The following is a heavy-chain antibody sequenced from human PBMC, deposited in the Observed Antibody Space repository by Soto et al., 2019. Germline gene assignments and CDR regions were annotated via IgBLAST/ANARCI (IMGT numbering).Heavy chain of an antibody. Sequence: ASVKVSCKASGYTFTGYYMRWVRQAPGQGLEWMGWINPNSGGTNYAQKFQGWVTMTRDTSISTAYMELSRLRSDDTAVYYCARDLVAGQYYFDYWGQGTLVTVSS. CDR1: GYTFTGYY. J-gene: IGHJ4*02. D-gene: IGHD6-19*01. CDR2: INPNSGGT. CDR3: ARDLVAGQYYFDY. V-gene: IGHV1-2*04.